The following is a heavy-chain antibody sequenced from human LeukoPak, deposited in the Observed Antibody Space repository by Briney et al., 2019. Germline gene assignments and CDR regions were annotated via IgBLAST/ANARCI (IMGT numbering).Heavy chain of an antibody. Sequence: GESLKISCKGSGYSFSSYWISWVRQMPGKGLEWMGRIDPTDSYTDYSPSFQGHVTISVDRSISTAYLQWSSLKASDTAMHFCASSRAGTLKVHNWFDPWGQGSLVTVSS. J-gene: IGHJ5*02. D-gene: IGHD6-19*01. CDR3: ASSRAGTLKVHNWFDP. CDR2: IDPTDSYT. CDR1: GYSFSSYW. V-gene: IGHV5-10-1*01.